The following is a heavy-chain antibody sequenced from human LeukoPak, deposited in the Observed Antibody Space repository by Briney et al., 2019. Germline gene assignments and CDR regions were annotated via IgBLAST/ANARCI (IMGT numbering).Heavy chain of an antibody. CDR1: GGSISSSSYY. V-gene: IGHV4-39*01. Sequence: SETLSLTCTVSGGSISSSSYYWGGIRQPPGKGLEWIGSIYYSGSTYYNPSLKSRVTISVDTSKNQVSLRLSSVTAADTAVYYCASGHYDSSGYYYPFDYRGQGTLVTVSS. CDR2: IYYSGST. D-gene: IGHD3-22*01. CDR3: ASGHYDSSGYYYPFDY. J-gene: IGHJ4*02.